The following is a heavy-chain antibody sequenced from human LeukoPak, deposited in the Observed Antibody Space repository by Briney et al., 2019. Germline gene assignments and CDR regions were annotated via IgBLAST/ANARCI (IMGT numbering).Heavy chain of an antibody. CDR1: GGSISSYY. CDR2: IYYSGST. V-gene: IGHV4-59*01. D-gene: IGHD5-18*01. CDR3: ARGGYSYGFQY. Sequence: SETLSLTCTVSGGSISSYYWSWIRQPPGKGLEWIGYIYYSGSTNYNPSLKSRVTISVDTSKSQFSLKLSSVTAADTAVYYCARGGYSYGFQYWGQGTLVTVSS. J-gene: IGHJ4*02.